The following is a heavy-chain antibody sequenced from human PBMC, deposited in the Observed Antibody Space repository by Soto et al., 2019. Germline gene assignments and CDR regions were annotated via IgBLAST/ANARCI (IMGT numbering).Heavy chain of an antibody. Sequence: SCAVSGGSISSGGYSWSWIRQPPGKGLEWIGYIYHSGSTYYNLSLESRVTISVDRSKNQFSLKLSSVTAADTAVYYCARVINGYCSGGSCYSGGTFDIWGQGTMVTVSS. D-gene: IGHD2-15*01. CDR2: IYHSGST. J-gene: IGHJ3*02. V-gene: IGHV4-30-2*01. CDR1: GGSISSGGYS. CDR3: ARVINGYCSGGSCYSGGTFDI.